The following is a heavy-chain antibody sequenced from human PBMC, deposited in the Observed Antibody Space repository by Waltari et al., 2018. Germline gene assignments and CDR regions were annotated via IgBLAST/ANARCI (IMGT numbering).Heavy chain of an antibody. D-gene: IGHD5-12*01. CDR2: ISGSGGST. Sequence: EVQLLESGGGLVQPGGSLRLSCAASGLPFSSYALRWVRTAPGKGLEWVSAISGSGGSTYYADSVKGRFSISRDNSKNTLYLQMNSLRAEDTAVYYCTKGGRDGYNHFDYWGQGTLVTVSS. CDR1: GLPFSSYA. J-gene: IGHJ4*02. V-gene: IGHV3-23*01. CDR3: TKGGRDGYNHFDY.